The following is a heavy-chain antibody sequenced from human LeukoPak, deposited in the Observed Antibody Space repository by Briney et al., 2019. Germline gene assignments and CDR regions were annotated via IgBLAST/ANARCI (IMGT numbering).Heavy chain of an antibody. CDR3: ARAQVYYDSSGYYYVY. D-gene: IGHD3-22*01. CDR2: INSDGSST. V-gene: IGHV3-74*01. CDR1: GFTFSSYW. J-gene: IGHJ4*02. Sequence: GGSLRLSCAASGFTFSSYWMHWVRQAPGKELVWVSRINSDGSSTSYADSVKGRFTISRDNAKNTLYLQMNSLRAEDTAVYYCARAQVYYDSSGYYYVYWGQGTLVTVSS.